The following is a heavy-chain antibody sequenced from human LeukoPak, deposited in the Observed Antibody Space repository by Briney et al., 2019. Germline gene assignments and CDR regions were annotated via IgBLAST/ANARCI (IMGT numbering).Heavy chain of an antibody. J-gene: IGHJ4*02. V-gene: IGHV3-66*03. CDR1: GFTVSTNY. D-gene: IGHD2-15*01. CDR3: APSTAGYCSGGNSLDY. CDR2: IYGCGST. Sequence: PGGSLRLSCAASGFTVSTNYMSWVRQAPGKGLEWVSLIYGCGSTYYSESVKGGCTISRGNSKHTLWLQINSLRAEDTAVYYCAPSTAGYCSGGNSLDYWAKGTLVPVSS.